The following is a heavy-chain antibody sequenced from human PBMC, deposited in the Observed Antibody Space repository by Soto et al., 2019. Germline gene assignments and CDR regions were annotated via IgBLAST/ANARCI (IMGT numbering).Heavy chain of an antibody. J-gene: IGHJ3*01. Sequence: EVQLMESGGGLVQPGGSLRLSCAASGFTFSTYAMSWVRQAPGKGLEWVSAISGRGGTTYYADSVKGRFTISRDNSNSTLYLQMDGLKGEDTALYYCAKRDTTMARCAFDVWGQGTIVTVSS. CDR1: GFTFSTYA. V-gene: IGHV3-23*01. CDR3: AKRDTTMARCAFDV. D-gene: IGHD5-18*01. CDR2: ISGRGGTT.